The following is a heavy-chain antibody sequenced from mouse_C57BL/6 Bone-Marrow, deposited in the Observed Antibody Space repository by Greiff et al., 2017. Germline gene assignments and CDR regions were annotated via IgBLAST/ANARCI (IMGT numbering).Heavy chain of an antibody. CDR2: ISNGGGST. V-gene: IGHV5-12*01. J-gene: IGHJ1*03. CDR1: GFTFSDYY. CDR3: ARHVDYDGDWYFDV. Sequence: EVKLVESGGGLVQPGGSLKLSCAASGFTFSDYYMYWVRQTPEKRLEWVAYISNGGGSTYYPDTVKGRFTISRDNAKNTLYLQMSRLKSEDTAMYYCARHVDYDGDWYFDVWGTGTTVTVSS. D-gene: IGHD2-4*01.